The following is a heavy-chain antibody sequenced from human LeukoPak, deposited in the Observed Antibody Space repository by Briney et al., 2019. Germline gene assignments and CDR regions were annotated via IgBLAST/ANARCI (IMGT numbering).Heavy chain of an antibody. CDR1: AFIFSGHW. CDR3: ACHYGSGTPPDSAFDI. Sequence: PGGSLRLSCEGSAFIFSGHWMNGVRQTPGKGLEWVASIKEDGSERQYVDSVKGRFSISRDNTKGSLFLQLNSLRAEDTAVYYCACHYGSGTPPDSAFDIWGQGTMVTVSS. CDR2: IKEDGSER. J-gene: IGHJ3*02. V-gene: IGHV3-7*03. D-gene: IGHD3-10*01.